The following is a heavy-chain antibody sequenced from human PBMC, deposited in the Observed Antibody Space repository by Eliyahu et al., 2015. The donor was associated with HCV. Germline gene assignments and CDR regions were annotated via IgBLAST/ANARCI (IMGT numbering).Heavy chain of an antibody. CDR3: TTGAPGGFDYYLDV. D-gene: IGHD3-10*01. J-gene: IGHJ6*03. CDR1: XFPFSXXW. V-gene: IGHV3-15*01. CDR2: IKSKTDGGTT. Sequence: EVQLVESGGGLVKPGGSLRLSXAXSXFPFSXXWMNWVRQAPGKGXGWIGRIKSKTDGGTTDYAAPVKGRFTISRDDSKSTLYLQMNSLKTEDTAVYYCTTGAPGGFDYYLDVWGQGTTVTVSS.